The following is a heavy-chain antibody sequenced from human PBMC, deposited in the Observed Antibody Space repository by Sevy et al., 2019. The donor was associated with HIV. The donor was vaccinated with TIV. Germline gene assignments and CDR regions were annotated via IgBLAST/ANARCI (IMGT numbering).Heavy chain of an antibody. CDR3: AKEDREGCSGGSCYSGILSDYYYYGMDV. V-gene: IGHV3-30*18. CDR2: ISYDGSNK. Sequence: GGSLRLSCAASGFTFSSYGMHWVRQAPGKGLEWVAVISYDGSNKYYADSVKGRFTISRDISKNTLYLQMNSLRAEDTAVYYCAKEDREGCSGGSCYSGILSDYYYYGMDVWGQGTTVTVSS. J-gene: IGHJ6*02. CDR1: GFTFSSYG. D-gene: IGHD2-15*01.